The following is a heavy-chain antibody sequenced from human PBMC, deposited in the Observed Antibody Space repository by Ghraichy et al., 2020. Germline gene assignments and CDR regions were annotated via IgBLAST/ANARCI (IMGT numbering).Heavy chain of an antibody. V-gene: IGHV4-39*01. CDR1: SGSMSSSTDY. J-gene: IGHJ3*01. CDR2: VYYSGNT. CDR3: ARLPLGGGLDAFDV. Sequence: GSLTLSCTVSSGSMSSSTDYRGWIRQPPGKGLEWLGTVYYSGNTFYNPSLKSRLTISIDRSKNQFSLDLSSVTAADTGVYYCARLPLGGGLDAFDVWGQGTVVAVSS. D-gene: IGHD5-24*01.